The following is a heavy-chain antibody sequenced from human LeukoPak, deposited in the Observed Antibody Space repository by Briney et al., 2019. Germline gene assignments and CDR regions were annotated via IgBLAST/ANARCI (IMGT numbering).Heavy chain of an antibody. J-gene: IGHJ4*02. CDR1: GGSFSGYY. CDR2: IYYSGST. V-gene: IGHV4-59*01. CDR3: ARSVEMATITPRGFDY. Sequence: PSETLSLTCAVYGGSFSGYYWSWIRQPPGKGLEWIGYIYYSGSTNYNPSLKSRVTISVDTSKNQFSLKLSSVTAADTAVYYCARSVEMATITPRGFDYWGQGTLVTVSS. D-gene: IGHD5-12*01.